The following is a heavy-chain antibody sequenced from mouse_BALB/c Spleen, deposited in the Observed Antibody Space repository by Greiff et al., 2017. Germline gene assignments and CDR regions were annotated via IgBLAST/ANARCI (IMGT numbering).Heavy chain of an antibody. CDR3: ARGPFDGSWFAY. Sequence: EVKLVESGGGLVKPGGSLKLSCAASGFTFSSYAMSWVRQTPEKRLEWVASISSGGSTYYPDSVKGRFTISRDNARNILYLQMSSLRSEDTAMYYCARGPFDGSWFAYWGQGTLVTVSA. V-gene: IGHV5-6-5*01. D-gene: IGHD2-3*01. CDR2: ISSGGST. J-gene: IGHJ3*01. CDR1: GFTFSSYA.